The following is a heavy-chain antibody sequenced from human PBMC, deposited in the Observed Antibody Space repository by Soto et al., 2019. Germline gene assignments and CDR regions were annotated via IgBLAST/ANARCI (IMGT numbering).Heavy chain of an antibody. Sequence: ASVKVSCKASGFTFTSSSFQWVRQARGQRLEWIGWIVVGSDNTNYAQKFQERVTITRDMSTSTAYMELSSLRSEDTAVYYCAARGSSGWPYWGQGTPVTVSP. CDR3: AARGSSGWPY. V-gene: IGHV1-58*01. CDR1: GFTFTSSS. D-gene: IGHD6-19*01. CDR2: IVVGSDNT. J-gene: IGHJ4*02.